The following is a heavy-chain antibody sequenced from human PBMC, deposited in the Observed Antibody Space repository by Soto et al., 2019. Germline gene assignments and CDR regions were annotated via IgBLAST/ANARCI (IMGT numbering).Heavy chain of an antibody. D-gene: IGHD2-15*01. CDR2: ISYDGSNK. CDR1: GFTFSSYA. CDR3: ARDTSPGYCSGGSCSVYYYGMEV. V-gene: IGHV3-30-3*01. J-gene: IGHJ6*02. Sequence: GGSLRLSCAASGFTFSSYAMHWVRQDPGKGPEWVAVISYDGSNKYYADSVKGRFTISRDNSKNTLYLQMNSLRAEDTAVYYCARDTSPGYCSGGSCSVYYYGMEVWGQGTTVTSP.